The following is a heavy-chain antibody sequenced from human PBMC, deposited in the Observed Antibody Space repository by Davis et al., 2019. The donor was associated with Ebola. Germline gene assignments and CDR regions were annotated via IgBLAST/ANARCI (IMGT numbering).Heavy chain of an antibody. CDR1: GFPITNYW. J-gene: IGHJ6*04. CDR3: ARDGIATFGKVKYYYGMDV. V-gene: IGHV3-74*01. D-gene: IGHD6-13*01. CDR2: IQSDWST. Sequence: GESLKISCAVSGFPITNYWTHWVRQAPGKGLVWVSRIQSDWSTIYADSVKGRFTISRDNAKNTLYLKMNSLRVEDTAVYYCARDGIATFGKVKYYYGMDVWGKGTTVTVSS.